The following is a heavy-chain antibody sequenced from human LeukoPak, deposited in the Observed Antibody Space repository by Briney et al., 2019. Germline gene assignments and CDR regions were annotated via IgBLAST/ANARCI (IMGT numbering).Heavy chain of an antibody. CDR2: IYYSGST. V-gene: IGHV4-59*08. D-gene: IGHD6-19*01. Sequence: PSETLSLTCTVSGGSISSFYWSWIRQPPGKGLEWIGYIYYSGSTNYNPSLKSRVTISVDTSKNQFSLKLSSVTAADTAVYYCASTPLPEGGGWPFDYWGQGTLVTVSS. J-gene: IGHJ4*02. CDR1: GGSISSFY. CDR3: ASTPLPEGGGWPFDY.